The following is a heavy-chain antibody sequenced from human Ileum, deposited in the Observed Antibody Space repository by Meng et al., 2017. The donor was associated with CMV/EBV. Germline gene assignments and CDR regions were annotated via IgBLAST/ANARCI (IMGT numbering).Heavy chain of an antibody. CDR2: ISAYNGNT. J-gene: IGHJ4*02. CDR1: GYTFTSYG. CDR3: ARVMAVAGTGYFDY. D-gene: IGHD6-19*01. Sequence: ASVKVSCKASGYTFTSYGISWVRQAPGQGLEWMGWISAYNGNTNYAQKLQGRVTMTTDTYTSTAYMELRSLRSDDTAVYYCARVMAVAGTGYFDYWGQGTLVTVSS. V-gene: IGHV1-18*01.